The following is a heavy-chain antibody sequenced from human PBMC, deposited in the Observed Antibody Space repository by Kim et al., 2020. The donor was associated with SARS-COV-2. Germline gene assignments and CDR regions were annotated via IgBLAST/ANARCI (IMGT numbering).Heavy chain of an antibody. CDR2: IYYSGST. Sequence: SETLSLTCTVSGGSISSYYWSWIRQPPGKGLEWIGYIYYSGSTNYNPSLKSRVTISVDTSKNQFSLKLSSVTAADTAVYYCARDLVAATGYNWFDPWGQGTLVTVSS. V-gene: IGHV4-59*01. J-gene: IGHJ5*02. CDR3: ARDLVAATGYNWFDP. D-gene: IGHD2-15*01. CDR1: GGSISSYY.